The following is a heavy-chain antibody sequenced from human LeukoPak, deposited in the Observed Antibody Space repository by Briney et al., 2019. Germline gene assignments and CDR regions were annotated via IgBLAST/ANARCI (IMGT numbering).Heavy chain of an antibody. Sequence: ASVKVSCKASGYTFTGYYMHWVRQAPGQGLEWMGRINPNSGGTNYAQKFQGRVTMTRDTSISTAYMELSRLRSDDTAGYYCARAPKNRYYDSSGYYYEGYWGQGTLVTVSS. D-gene: IGHD3-22*01. V-gene: IGHV1-2*06. CDR1: GYTFTGYY. J-gene: IGHJ4*02. CDR3: ARAPKNRYYDSSGYYYEGY. CDR2: INPNSGGT.